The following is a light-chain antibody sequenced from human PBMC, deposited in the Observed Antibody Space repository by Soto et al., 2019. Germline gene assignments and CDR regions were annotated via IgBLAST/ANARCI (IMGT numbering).Light chain of an antibody. V-gene: IGLV2-14*01. CDR1: SSDVGGYNY. Sequence: QSALTQPASVSGSPGQSITISCTGTSSDVGGYNYVSWYQHHPGKAPKLMIYEVSNRPSGVSNRFSGSKSGNTASLTISGLQAEDEVDYYCSSYTSSSTVVFGGGTKLTVL. CDR2: EVS. J-gene: IGLJ2*01. CDR3: SSYTSSSTVV.